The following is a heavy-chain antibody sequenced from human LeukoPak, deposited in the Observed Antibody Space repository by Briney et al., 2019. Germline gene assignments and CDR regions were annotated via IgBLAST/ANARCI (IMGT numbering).Heavy chain of an antibody. CDR3: ASSPGIAARPPFDY. D-gene: IGHD6-6*01. J-gene: IGHJ4*02. CDR1: GYTFTSYG. V-gene: IGHV1-18*01. CDR2: ISAYNGNT. Sequence: GASVTVSCKASGYTFTSYGISWVRQAPGQGLEWMGWISAYNGNTNYAQKLQGRVTMTTDTSASTAYMELRSLRSDDTAVYYCASSPGIAARPPFDYWGQGTLVTVSS.